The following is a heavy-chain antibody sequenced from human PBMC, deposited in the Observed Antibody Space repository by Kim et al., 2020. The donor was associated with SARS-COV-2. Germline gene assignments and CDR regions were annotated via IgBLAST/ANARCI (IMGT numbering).Heavy chain of an antibody. D-gene: IGHD2-21*02. CDR1: GYTFTSYY. Sequence: ASVKVSCKASGYTFTSYYMHWVRQAPGQGLEWMGIINPSGGSTSYAQKFQGRVTMTRDTSTSTVYMELSSLRSEDTAVYYCARVTYCGGDCSTTFDYWGQGTLVTVSS. CDR3: ARVTYCGGDCSTTFDY. J-gene: IGHJ4*02. CDR2: INPSGGST. V-gene: IGHV1-46*01.